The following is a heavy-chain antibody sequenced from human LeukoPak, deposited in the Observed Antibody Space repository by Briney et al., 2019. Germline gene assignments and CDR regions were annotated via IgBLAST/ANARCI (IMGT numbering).Heavy chain of an antibody. CDR1: GFTFSNYW. CDR3: ARDTIVCYFDY. D-gene: IGHD1-26*01. J-gene: IGHJ4*02. CDR2: IKEDGTSK. Sequence: GGSLRLSCAASGFTFSNYWMSWVRQAPGKGLEWVANIKEDGTSKFYVDSVKGRFTISRDNARNSLYLQMNSLRADDTAVYYCARDTIVCYFDYWGQGNLVTVSS. V-gene: IGHV3-7*01.